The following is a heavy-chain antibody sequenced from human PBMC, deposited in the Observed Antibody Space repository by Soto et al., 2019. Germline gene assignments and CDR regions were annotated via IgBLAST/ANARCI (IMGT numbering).Heavy chain of an antibody. V-gene: IGHV4-59*01. Sequence: SETLSLTCTVSGGYISSYDLSWIRQPPGKGLEWIGYIYYSGSTNYNPSLKSRVTISVDTSKNQFSLKLSSVTAADTAVYYCARDSVKSIAAAGTYYYYMDVWGKGTTVTVSS. CDR1: GGYISSYD. J-gene: IGHJ6*03. CDR3: ARDSVKSIAAAGTYYYYMDV. CDR2: IYYSGST. D-gene: IGHD6-13*01.